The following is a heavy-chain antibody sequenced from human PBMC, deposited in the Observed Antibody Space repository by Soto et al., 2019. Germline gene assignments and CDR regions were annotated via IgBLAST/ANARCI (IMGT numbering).Heavy chain of an antibody. J-gene: IGHJ6*02. CDR3: ARDISPIAARPTAAYYYYGMDV. CDR1: GYTFTSYY. D-gene: IGHD6-6*01. V-gene: IGHV1-46*01. Sequence: ASVKVSCKASGYTFTSYYRHWVRQAPGQGLEWMGIINPSGGSTSYAQKFQGRVTMTRDTSTSTVYMELSSLRSEDTAVYYCARDISPIAARPTAAYYYYGMDVWGQGTTVTVSS. CDR2: INPSGGST.